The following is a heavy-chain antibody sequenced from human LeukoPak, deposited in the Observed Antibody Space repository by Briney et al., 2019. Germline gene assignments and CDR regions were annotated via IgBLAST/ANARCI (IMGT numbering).Heavy chain of an antibody. CDR3: ARDPMVRGFGKYYYYMDV. V-gene: IGHV3-53*01. CDR1: GFTVSHNS. J-gene: IGHJ6*03. Sequence: AGGSLRLSCAASGFTVSHNSMNWVRQAPGKGLEWVSVIESGGSTYYAGSVKGRFSFSREYLKNTLYLQMNNVTSEDTAVYYCARDPMVRGFGKYYYYMDVWGKGTTVTVSS. D-gene: IGHD3-10*01. CDR2: IESGGST.